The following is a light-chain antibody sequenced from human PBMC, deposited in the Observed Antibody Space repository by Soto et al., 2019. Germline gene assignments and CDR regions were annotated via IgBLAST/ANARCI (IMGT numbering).Light chain of an antibody. V-gene: IGKV1-39*01. J-gene: IGKJ1*01. CDR1: QSISTY. CDR2: AAS. Sequence: DIQMTQSPSTLSASVGDIVTITGRASQSISTYLNGYQQKLGKAPTLLIYAASSVQSGVPSRFRGGGSGTDVTLTISNLQPEDFPNYFCRQCYGSPRTFGQGTKVEI. CDR3: RQCYGSPRT.